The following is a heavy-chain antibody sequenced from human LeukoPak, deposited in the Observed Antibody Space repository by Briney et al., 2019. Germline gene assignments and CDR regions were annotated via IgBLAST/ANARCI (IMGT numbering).Heavy chain of an antibody. J-gene: IGHJ4*02. Sequence: PGGSLRLSCAASGFTFSKYWMLWVRQAPRKGLESVSRINTDGTVTTYADSVKGRFTVSTDNTDNTMFLQMNSASDEDTAVYYCATKQWLAPPPDSWGQGTPVTVSS. CDR2: INTDGTVT. D-gene: IGHD6-19*01. V-gene: IGHV3-74*01. CDR1: GFTFSKYW. CDR3: ATKQWLAPPPDS.